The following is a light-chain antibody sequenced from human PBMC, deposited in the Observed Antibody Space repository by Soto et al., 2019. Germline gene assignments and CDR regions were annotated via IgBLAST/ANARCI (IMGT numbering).Light chain of an antibody. V-gene: IGKV1-39*01. CDR3: QQSYSTLWT. Sequence: DIQMTQSPSSLSASVGDRVTITCRASQSISSYLNWYQQKPGKAPKLLIYAASSLQSGVPSRFSGSGSGTDFPLTISRLQPEDFANYYCQQSYSTLWTFGQGTKVEIK. CDR1: QSISSY. CDR2: AAS. J-gene: IGKJ1*01.